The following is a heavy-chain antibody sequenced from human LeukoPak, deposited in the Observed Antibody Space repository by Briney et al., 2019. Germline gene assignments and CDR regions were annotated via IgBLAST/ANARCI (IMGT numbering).Heavy chain of an antibody. Sequence: GGSLRLSCAASGFTVSSNYMSWVRQAPGKGLEWVSSISSGTSYIYYADSVKGRFTISRDNAKNSLYLQMNSLRAEDTAVYYCARDPTSSWETAFDIWGQGTMVTVSS. CDR3: ARDPTSSWETAFDI. D-gene: IGHD1-26*01. J-gene: IGHJ3*02. V-gene: IGHV3-21*01. CDR1: GFTVSSNY. CDR2: ISSGTSYI.